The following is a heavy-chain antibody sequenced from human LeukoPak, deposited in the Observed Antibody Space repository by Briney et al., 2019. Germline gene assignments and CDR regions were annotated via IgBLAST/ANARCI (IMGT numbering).Heavy chain of an antibody. CDR2: IYHSGST. J-gene: IGHJ2*01. CDR1: GDSISSGYY. D-gene: IGHD3-16*01. Sequence: SETLSLTCDVSGDSISSGYYWGWIRQPPGKGLEWIGTIYHSGSTYYNPSLKSRVTISADTSKNQFSLTLNSVTAADTAVCYWARNRPGLFFDLWGRGTLVTVSS. CDR3: ARNRPGLFFDL. V-gene: IGHV4-38-2*01.